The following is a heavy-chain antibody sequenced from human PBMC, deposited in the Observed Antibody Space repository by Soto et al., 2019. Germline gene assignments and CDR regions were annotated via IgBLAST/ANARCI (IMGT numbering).Heavy chain of an antibody. D-gene: IGHD1-1*01. CDR1: GGSIGSSSYY. CDR2: IYYSGST. V-gene: IGHV4-39*01. J-gene: IGHJ2*01. Sequence: SETLSLTCTVSGGSIGSSSYYWGWIRQPPGKGLEWIGSIYYSGSTYYNPSLKSRVTISVDTSKDQFSLKLSSVTAADTAVYYCARHGDRRGNWNSIDCYFDLWGRGTLVTVSS. CDR3: ARHGDRRGNWNSIDCYFDL.